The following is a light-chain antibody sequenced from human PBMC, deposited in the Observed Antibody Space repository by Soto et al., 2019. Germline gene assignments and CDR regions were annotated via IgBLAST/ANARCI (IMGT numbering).Light chain of an antibody. V-gene: IGLV2-8*01. CDR1: SSDVGAYDY. CDR3: SSFAGINNLL. Sequence: QSALTQPPSASGSPGQSVPISCTGTSSDVGAYDYVSWYQQHPGKAPKLMIYEVSQRPSGVPDRFSGSKSGNTASLTISGLQAEDEGDYYCSSFAGINNLLFGGGTKVTVL. J-gene: IGLJ2*01. CDR2: EVS.